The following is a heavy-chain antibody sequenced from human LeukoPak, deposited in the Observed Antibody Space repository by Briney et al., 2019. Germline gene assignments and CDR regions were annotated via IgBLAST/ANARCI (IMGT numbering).Heavy chain of an antibody. D-gene: IGHD2-2*01. J-gene: IGHJ4*02. Sequence: SETLSLTCTVSGGSINSYYWSWIPQPPGKGLEWIGFIYYTGTTNYNPSLKSRVTISVDTSKNQFSLKLSSVTAADTAVYYCARLGYCSSSSCYATPIFDYWGQGTLVAVSS. V-gene: IGHV4-59*08. CDR2: IYYTGTT. CDR3: ARLGYCSSSSCYATPIFDY. CDR1: GGSINSYY.